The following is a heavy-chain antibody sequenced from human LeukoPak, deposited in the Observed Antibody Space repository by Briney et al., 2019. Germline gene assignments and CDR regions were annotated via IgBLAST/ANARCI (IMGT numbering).Heavy chain of an antibody. V-gene: IGHV4-39*01. D-gene: IGHD5-24*01. CDR3: ARQEIRYFQH. CDR1: GGSISSSCYY. J-gene: IGHJ1*01. CDR2: IYYSGST. Sequence: SETLSLTCTVSGGSISSSCYYWGWIRQPPGKGLEWIGRIYYSGSTYYNPSLKSRVTISVDTSKNQFSLKLSSVTAADTAVYYCARQEIRYFQHWGQGTLVTVSS.